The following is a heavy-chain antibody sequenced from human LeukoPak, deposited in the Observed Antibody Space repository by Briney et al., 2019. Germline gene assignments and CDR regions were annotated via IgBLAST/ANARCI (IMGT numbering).Heavy chain of an antibody. CDR3: ARRRGYYYGSGSYSPFDY. Sequence: SETLSLTCTVSGGSISTSNYYWGWIRQPPGKGLEWIGNMFYSGSTYYSPSLKSRVTISLDTSRNQFSLKLNSVTAADTAVYYCARRRGYYYGSGSYSPFDYWGQGTLVTVSS. D-gene: IGHD3-10*01. CDR2: MFYSGST. CDR1: GGSISTSNYY. J-gene: IGHJ4*02. V-gene: IGHV4-39*07.